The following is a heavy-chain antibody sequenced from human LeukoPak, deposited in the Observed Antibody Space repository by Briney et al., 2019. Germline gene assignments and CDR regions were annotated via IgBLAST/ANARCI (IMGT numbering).Heavy chain of an antibody. CDR2: ISISSSPI. V-gene: IGHV3-21*01. D-gene: IGHD6-13*01. J-gene: IGHJ4*02. Sequence: GGSLRLSCAASGFTFSSYAMSWVRQAPGKGLEWVSSISISSSPIYYVDSVKGRFTISRDNAKNSLYLQMNSLRAEDTAVYYCATAAAGRIDYWGQGTLVTVSS. CDR3: ATAAAGRIDY. CDR1: GFTFSSYA.